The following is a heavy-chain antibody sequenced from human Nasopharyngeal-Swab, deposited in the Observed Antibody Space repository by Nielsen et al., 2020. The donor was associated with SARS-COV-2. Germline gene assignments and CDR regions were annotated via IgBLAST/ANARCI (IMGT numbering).Heavy chain of an antibody. CDR3: ARDSGNYYVDF. CDR1: GFIFSDYW. D-gene: IGHD1-26*01. J-gene: IGHJ4*02. CDR2: IRGDGHAT. V-gene: IGHV3-7*01. Sequence: GGSLRLSCAASGFIFSDYWMIWVRQAPGKGLEWLANIRGDGHATTYVDSVKGRFTISRDNVGNSLFLHMHSLSADDTAVYYCARDSGNYYVDFWGQGTLVTVSS.